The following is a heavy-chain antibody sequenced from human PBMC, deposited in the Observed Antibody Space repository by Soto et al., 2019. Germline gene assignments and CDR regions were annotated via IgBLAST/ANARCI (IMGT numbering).Heavy chain of an antibody. CDR1: GFTFTNYW. CDR3: STSSRNEYHFAMDA. Sequence: PGGSLRLSCAASGFTFTNYWMHWVRQVPGKGLEWVSVIYSGGSTHDADSVKGRFTISRDNSKNTVHLQMNSLRVDDTAVYFCSTSSRNEYHFAMDAWGQGTTVTVSS. J-gene: IGHJ6*02. D-gene: IGHD6-6*01. CDR2: IYSGGST. V-gene: IGHV3-53*01.